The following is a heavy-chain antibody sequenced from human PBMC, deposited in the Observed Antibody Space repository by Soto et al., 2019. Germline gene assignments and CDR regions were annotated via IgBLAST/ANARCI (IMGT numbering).Heavy chain of an antibody. CDR3: ARGPPVGELPFDY. CDR2: IYYSGST. J-gene: IGHJ4*02. V-gene: IGHV4-59*01. CDR1: GGSIRSYD. Sequence: QVQLQESGPGLVKPSETLSLTCTVSGGSIRSYDWSWIRQPPGKGLEWIGYIYYSGSTNYNPSLKSRVTISGDTSKNQFSLKLSSVTAADTAVYYCARGPPVGELPFDYWGQGTLVTVSS. D-gene: IGHD1-26*01.